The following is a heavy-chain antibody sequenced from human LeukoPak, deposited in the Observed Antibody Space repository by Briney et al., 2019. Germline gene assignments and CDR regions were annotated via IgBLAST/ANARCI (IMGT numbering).Heavy chain of an antibody. V-gene: IGHV1-46*01. CDR1: GYTFTSYY. Sequence: ASVTVSCRASGYTFTSYYMHWVRQAPGQGLEWMGIINPSGGSTSYAQKFQGRVTMTRDTSTSTVYMELSSLRSEDTAVYYCARASVVTGDYWGQGTLVTVSS. CDR2: INPSGGST. J-gene: IGHJ4*02. D-gene: IGHD4-23*01. CDR3: ARASVVTGDY.